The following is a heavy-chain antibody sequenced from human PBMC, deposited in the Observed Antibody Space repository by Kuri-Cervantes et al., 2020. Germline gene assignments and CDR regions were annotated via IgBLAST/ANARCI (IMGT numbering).Heavy chain of an antibody. J-gene: IGHJ4*02. CDR2: ISSSSSTI. Sequence: GESLKISCAASGFTFSSYSMNWVRQAPGKGLEWVSYISSSSSTIYYADSVKGRFTISRDNAKNSLYLQMNSLRAEDTAVYYCARVRGVDYFDYWGQGTLVTVSS. V-gene: IGHV3-48*01. D-gene: IGHD3-10*01. CDR3: ARVRGVDYFDY. CDR1: GFTFSSYS.